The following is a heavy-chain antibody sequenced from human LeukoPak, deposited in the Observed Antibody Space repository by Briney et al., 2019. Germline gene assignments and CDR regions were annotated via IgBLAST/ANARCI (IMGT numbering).Heavy chain of an antibody. CDR1: GYTFTSYD. D-gene: IGHD3-22*01. Sequence: GASVKVSCKASGYTFTSYDINWVRQATGQGLEWMGWINPNSGGTNYAQKFQGRVTMTRDTSISTAYMELSRLRSDDTAVYYCARDFTGRMIVYYFDYWGQGTLVTVSS. J-gene: IGHJ4*02. V-gene: IGHV1-2*02. CDR2: INPNSGGT. CDR3: ARDFTGRMIVYYFDY.